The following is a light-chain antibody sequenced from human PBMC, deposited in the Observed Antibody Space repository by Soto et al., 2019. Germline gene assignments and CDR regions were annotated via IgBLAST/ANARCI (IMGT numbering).Light chain of an antibody. J-gene: IGKJ4*01. V-gene: IGKV1-27*01. CDR1: QDIGPY. Sequence: DIQMTQSPSSLSASVGDRVTITCRASQDIGPYLAWYQQKSGRVPELLIYSASTLQSGVPSRFSGSGSGADFSLTISGLQHEDAATYYCQKYDICPLTFGGGTKLEI. CDR3: QKYDICPLT. CDR2: SAS.